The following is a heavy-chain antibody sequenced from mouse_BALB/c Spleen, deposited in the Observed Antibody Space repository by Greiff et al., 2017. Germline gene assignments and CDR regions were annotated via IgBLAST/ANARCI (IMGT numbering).Heavy chain of an antibody. CDR3: ASAYYYGSSYNYWYFDV. CDR1: GFSLTGYG. CDR2: IWGDGST. D-gene: IGHD1-1*01. J-gene: IGHJ1*01. Sequence: VKVEESGPGLVAPSQSLSITCTVSGFSLTGYGVNWVRQPPGKGLEWLGMIWGDGSTDYNSALKSRLSISKDNSKSQVFLKMNSLQTDDTARYYCASAYYYGSSYNYWYFDVWGAGTTVTVSS. V-gene: IGHV2-6-7*01.